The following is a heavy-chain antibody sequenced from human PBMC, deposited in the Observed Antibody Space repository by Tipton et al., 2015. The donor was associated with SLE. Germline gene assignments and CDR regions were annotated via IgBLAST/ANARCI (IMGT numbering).Heavy chain of an antibody. J-gene: IGHJ4*02. D-gene: IGHD1-26*01. CDR2: IYYSGST. Sequence: LRLSCTVSGGSISSSSYYWGWIRQPPGKGLEWIGSIYYSGSTYYNPSLKSRVTISVDTSKNRFSLKLSSVTAADTAVYYCARVGVGAIDYWGQGTLVTVSS. V-gene: IGHV4-39*07. CDR3: ARVGVGAIDY. CDR1: GGSISSSSYY.